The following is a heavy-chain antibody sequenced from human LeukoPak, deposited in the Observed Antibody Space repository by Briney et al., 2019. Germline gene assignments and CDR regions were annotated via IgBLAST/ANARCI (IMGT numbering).Heavy chain of an antibody. CDR2: INPSAGNT. CDR3: ARVRDIYELLWYMDV. Sequence: ASVKVSCKASGGTFSSYAISWVRQAPGQGLEWMGVINPSAGNTNYAQKFQGRVTMTRDTSTSTVYMELSSLKSEDTAVYYCARVRDIYELLWYMDVWGKGTTVTVSS. V-gene: IGHV1-46*01. J-gene: IGHJ6*04. CDR1: GGTFSSYA. D-gene: IGHD3-10*01.